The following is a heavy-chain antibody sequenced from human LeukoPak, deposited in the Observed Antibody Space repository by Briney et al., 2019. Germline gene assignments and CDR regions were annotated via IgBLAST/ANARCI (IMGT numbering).Heavy chain of an antibody. CDR2: IYPGDSDT. J-gene: IGHJ3*02. CDR1: GYSFTSYW. CDR3: ARHLGASRDAFDI. Sequence: GESLKISCKGSGYSFTSYWIGWVRQMPGKGLEWVGIIYPGDSDTRYSPSFQGQVTISADKSISTAYLQWSSLKASDTAMYYCARHLGASRDAFDIWGQGTMVTVSS. V-gene: IGHV5-51*01. D-gene: IGHD1-26*01.